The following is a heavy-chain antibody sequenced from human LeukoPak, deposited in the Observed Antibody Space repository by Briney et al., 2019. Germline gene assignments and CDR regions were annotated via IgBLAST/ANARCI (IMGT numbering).Heavy chain of an antibody. V-gene: IGHV3-23*01. CDR1: GFTFSSYA. CDR2: ISASGGTT. CDR3: AKLIGDESF. D-gene: IGHD7-27*01. J-gene: IGHJ4*02. Sequence: KTGGSLRLSCAASGFTFSSYAMSWVRQAPGKGLEWVSSISASGGTTNYADSVKGRFTISRDNSKNTLYLQMNSLRVEDKAVYYCAKLIGDESFWGQGTLVTVSS.